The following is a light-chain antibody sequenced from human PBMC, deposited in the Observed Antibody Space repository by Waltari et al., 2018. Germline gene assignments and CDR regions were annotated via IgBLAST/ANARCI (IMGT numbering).Light chain of an antibody. Sequence: DIVMTQSPLSLPVTPGEPASISCRSSQSLLRGNGYNYLDWYLQKPGQSPQLLIYLGSNRASGVPYRFSGSGSGTDLTLKISRVEAEDVGVYYCMQTLQTPFTFGQGTRLEIK. CDR3: MQTLQTPFT. CDR1: QSLLRGNGYNY. V-gene: IGKV2-28*01. CDR2: LGS. J-gene: IGKJ5*01.